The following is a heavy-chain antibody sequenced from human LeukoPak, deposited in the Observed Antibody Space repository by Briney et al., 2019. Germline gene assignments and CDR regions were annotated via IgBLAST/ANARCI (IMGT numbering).Heavy chain of an antibody. CDR1: GFTFSSYA. CDR3: AKGPKLVPAAIDY. J-gene: IGHJ4*02. D-gene: IGHD2-2*01. CDR2: ISGSGGST. Sequence: GGSLRLSCAASGFTFSSYAMSWVRQAPGKGLEWVSAISGSGGSTYYADSVKGRFTISRDNSENTLYLQMNSLRADDTAVYYCAKGPKLVPAAIDYWGQGTLVTVSS. V-gene: IGHV3-23*01.